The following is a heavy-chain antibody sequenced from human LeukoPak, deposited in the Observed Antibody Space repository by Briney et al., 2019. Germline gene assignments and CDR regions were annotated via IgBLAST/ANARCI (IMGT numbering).Heavy chain of an antibody. CDR1: GFTFSNYG. V-gene: IGHV3-48*03. CDR2: ISNNGSII. Sequence: PGGSLRLSCAASGFTFSNYGMHWVRQAPGKGLEWVSYISNNGSIIYHADSVKGRFTISRDNAKNSLYLQMNRLRAEDTAVYYCARAPYSKYVLHFDYWGKGTLVTVSS. D-gene: IGHD4-11*01. J-gene: IGHJ4*02. CDR3: ARAPYSKYVLHFDY.